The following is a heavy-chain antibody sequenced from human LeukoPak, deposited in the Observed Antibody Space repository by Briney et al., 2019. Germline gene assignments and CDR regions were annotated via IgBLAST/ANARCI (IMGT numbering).Heavy chain of an antibody. CDR1: GFTVSSNY. Sequence: GGSLRLSCAASGFTVSSNYMSWVRQAPGNGLEGVSVIYSGGSTYYADSVKGRFTISRDNSKNTLYLQMNSLRAEDTAVYYCARATILRYFDWDDAFDIWGQGTMVTVSS. CDR2: IYSGGST. J-gene: IGHJ3*02. D-gene: IGHD3-9*01. CDR3: ARATILRYFDWDDAFDI. V-gene: IGHV3-53*01.